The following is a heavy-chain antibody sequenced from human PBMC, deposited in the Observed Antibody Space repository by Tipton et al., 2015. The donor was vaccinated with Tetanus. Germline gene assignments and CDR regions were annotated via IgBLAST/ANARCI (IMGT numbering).Heavy chain of an antibody. CDR2: IYSGGRT. V-gene: IGHV3-53*01. CDR1: GFTVSSNY. D-gene: IGHD3-16*01. J-gene: IGHJ6*02. CDR3: TSSLNTWYYYGVDV. Sequence: SLRLSCAASGFTVSSNYMSWVRQAPGKGLEWVSIIYSGGRTYYADSVKGRFTISRDNSKNMLFLQMNSMRAEDTAVYYCTSSLNTWYYYGVDVWGQGITFAGSS.